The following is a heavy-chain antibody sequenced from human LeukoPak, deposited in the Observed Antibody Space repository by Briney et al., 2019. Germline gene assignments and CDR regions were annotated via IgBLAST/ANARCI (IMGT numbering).Heavy chain of an antibody. CDR2: INHSGST. V-gene: IGHV4-34*01. Sequence: SETLSLTCAVYGGSFSGYYWSWIRQPPGKGLEWIGEINHSGSTNYNPSLKSRVTISVDTSKNQFSLKLSSVTAADTAVYYCARVKGYGSGSYLPPYYYYMDVWGKGTTVTVSS. CDR3: ARVKGYGSGSYLPPYYYYMDV. J-gene: IGHJ6*03. D-gene: IGHD3-10*01. CDR1: GGSFSGYY.